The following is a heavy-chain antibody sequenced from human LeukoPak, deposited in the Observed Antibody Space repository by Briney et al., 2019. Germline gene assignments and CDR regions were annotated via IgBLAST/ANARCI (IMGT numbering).Heavy chain of an antibody. D-gene: IGHD3-10*01. CDR1: GFTFSSYS. V-gene: IGHV3-21*01. CDR2: ISTSSSYI. J-gene: IGHJ4*02. CDR3: ARVSGTFGELY. Sequence: GGSLRLSCAASGFTFSSYSMNWVRQAPGKGLEWVSSISTSSSYIYYADSVKGRFTTSGDNAKNSLYLQMNSLRAEDTAVYYCARVSGTFGELYWGQGTLVTVSS.